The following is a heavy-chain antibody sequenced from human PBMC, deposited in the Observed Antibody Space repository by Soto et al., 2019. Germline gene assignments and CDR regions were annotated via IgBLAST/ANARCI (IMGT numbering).Heavy chain of an antibody. D-gene: IGHD3-10*01. J-gene: IGHJ4*02. CDR1: GYSINSDYY. CDR2: VDRSGRT. V-gene: IGHV4-38-2*01. CDR3: AKKGYYPSGKINLFDS. Sequence: PSETLSLTCAVSGYSINSDYYWGWIRQPPGKALEWIGSVDRSGRTYYSPSLRSRLTIFIDTSKNQFSLRLTSVTAADTAMYFCAKKGYYPSGKINLFDSWGPGTLVTASS.